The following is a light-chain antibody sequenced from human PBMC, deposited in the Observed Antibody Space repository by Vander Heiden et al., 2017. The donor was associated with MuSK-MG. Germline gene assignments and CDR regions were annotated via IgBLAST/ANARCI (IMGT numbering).Light chain of an antibody. CDR1: QGLRND. CDR3: LQYTSYPWT. J-gene: IGKJ1*01. CDR2: AAS. V-gene: IGKV1-17*02. Sequence: DMQLTQSPSSLSASVGDRVTITCRASQGLRNDLGRYQQKPVKAPKRLIYAASSLQSGVPSRFTGRRPGTEFTLTIRNLQPADFATSYCLQYTSYPWTFGQGTKEEIK.